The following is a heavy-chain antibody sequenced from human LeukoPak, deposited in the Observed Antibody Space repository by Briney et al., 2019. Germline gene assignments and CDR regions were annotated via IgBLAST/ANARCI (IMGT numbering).Heavy chain of an antibody. Sequence: AGGSLRLPCAASGFTFCRKHKSWVRQAPGKGLEWVSVIYSGGSTYYADSVKGRFTISRDNSKNTLYLQMNSRRAEETAVYYCARGRGRSGWYMGEFDYWGQGTLVTVSS. D-gene: IGHD6-19*01. J-gene: IGHJ4*02. V-gene: IGHV3-66*02. CDR2: IYSGGST. CDR1: GFTFCRKH. CDR3: ARGRGRSGWYMGEFDY.